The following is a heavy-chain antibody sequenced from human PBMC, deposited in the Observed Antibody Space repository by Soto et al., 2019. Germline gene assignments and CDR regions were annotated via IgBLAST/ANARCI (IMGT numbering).Heavy chain of an antibody. J-gene: IGHJ4*02. V-gene: IGHV3-30*18. CDR1: GFTFSSYG. Sequence: QVPLVESGGGVVQPGRSLRLSCAASGFTFSSYGMHWVRQAPGKGLEWVAVISYDGSNKYYADSVKGRFTISRDNSKNTLYLQMNSLRAEDTAVYYCAKDPYYYDSSGDYTGEYYFDYWGQGTLVTVSS. CDR3: AKDPYYYDSSGDYTGEYYFDY. D-gene: IGHD3-22*01. CDR2: ISYDGSNK.